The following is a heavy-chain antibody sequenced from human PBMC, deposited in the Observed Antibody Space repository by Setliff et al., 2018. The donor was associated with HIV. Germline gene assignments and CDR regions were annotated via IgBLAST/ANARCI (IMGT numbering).Heavy chain of an antibody. CDR1: GYTSTSYD. J-gene: IGHJ6*03. CDR3: ARTRSGGSSVYYYYYMDV. CDR2: MNPDSGNT. Sequence: AASVKVSCKASGYTSTSYDINWVRQATGQGLEWMGWMNPDSGNTGSAQNFQGGLTITWNTSISTAYMELGSLGFDDTAVYFCARTRSGGSSVYYYYYMDVWGQGTAVTVS. V-gene: IGHV1-8*01. D-gene: IGHD2-15*01.